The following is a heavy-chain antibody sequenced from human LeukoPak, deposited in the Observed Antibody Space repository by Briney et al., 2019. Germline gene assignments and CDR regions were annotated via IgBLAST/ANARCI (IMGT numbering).Heavy chain of an antibody. CDR2: IHHSGTT. CDR3: ARGDDRASWLVDS. J-gene: IGHJ4*02. V-gene: IGHV4-4*02. Sequence: PSGTLSLTCAVSGXSISSSNGWSWVRQSPGKGLEWIGEIHHSGTTNYNPSLKSRVTISVDESGKHFSLKLSPVTAADTAVYYCARGDDRASWLVDSWGQGILVTVSS. CDR1: GXSISSSNG. D-gene: IGHD2-2*01.